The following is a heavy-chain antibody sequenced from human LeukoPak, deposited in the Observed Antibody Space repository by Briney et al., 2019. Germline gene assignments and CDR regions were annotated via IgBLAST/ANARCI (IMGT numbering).Heavy chain of an antibody. CDR2: INRSGGST. D-gene: IGHD6-13*01. CDR1: GGTFSSYA. V-gene: IGHV1-46*01. CDR3: ARAAAGSPGDAFDI. Sequence: ASVKVSCKASGGTFSSYAISWVRQAPGQGLEWMGIINRSGGSTSYAQKFQGRVTMTRDTSTSTVYMELSSLRSEDTAVYYCARAAAGSPGDAFDIWGQGTMVTVSS. J-gene: IGHJ3*02.